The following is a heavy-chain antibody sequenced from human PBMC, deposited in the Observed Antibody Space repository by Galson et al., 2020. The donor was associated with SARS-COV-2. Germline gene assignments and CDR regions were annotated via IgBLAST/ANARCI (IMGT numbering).Heavy chain of an antibody. V-gene: IGHV3-74*01. J-gene: IGHJ4*02. CDR1: GFTFSSYW. D-gene: IGHD7-27*01. CDR3: ARGDMGNDYFDY. Sequence: ALHGESLKLSCVASGFTFSSYWMHWVRQAPGKGLVWVSRIYSEGSSTSYADSVKGRFTISGDNAKNTLYLQMNSLRAEDTAVYYFARGDMGNDYFDYWGQGTLVTVSS. CDR2: IYSEGSST.